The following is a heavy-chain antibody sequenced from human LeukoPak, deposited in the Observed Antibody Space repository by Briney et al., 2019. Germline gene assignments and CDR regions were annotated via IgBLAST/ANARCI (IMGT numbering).Heavy chain of an antibody. Sequence: GGSLRLSSAASGFSITEYAMSWVRQGPARGPEWVSSISGGGETFYSNSVKGRFTLSREDSRNTVYLQLNNLRVEDTAIYFCAKANWVSNADAVWWGGGTQVTVSS. CDR1: GFSITEYA. CDR3: AKANWVSNADAVW. V-gene: IGHV3-23*01. CDR2: ISGGGET. D-gene: IGHD1-1*01. J-gene: IGHJ4*02.